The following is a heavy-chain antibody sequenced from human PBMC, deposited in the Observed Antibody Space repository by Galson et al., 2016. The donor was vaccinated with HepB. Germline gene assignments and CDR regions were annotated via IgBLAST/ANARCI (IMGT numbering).Heavy chain of an antibody. D-gene: IGHD4-11*01. J-gene: IGHJ4*02. Sequence: SLRLSCAASGFTFSSYGLHWVRQAPGKGLEWVAVVSYDGSNKYYADSVKGRFTISRDNSKNTLYLQMNSLRGEDTAVYYCAKSLTVTSLDYWGQGTLVTVSS. CDR2: VSYDGSNK. CDR3: AKSLTVTSLDY. CDR1: GFTFSSYG. V-gene: IGHV3-30*18.